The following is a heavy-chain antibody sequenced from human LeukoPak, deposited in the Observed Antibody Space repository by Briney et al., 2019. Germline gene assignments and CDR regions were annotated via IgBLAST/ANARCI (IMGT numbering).Heavy chain of an antibody. CDR3: TRDSGTTGEVKFDP. D-gene: IGHD4-17*01. J-gene: IGHJ5*02. CDR1: GGSISSYY. V-gene: IGHV4-59*12. Sequence: PSETLSLTCTVSGGSISSYYWSWIRQPPGKGLEWIGYIYYSGSTNYNPSLKSRVTISLDTSKNQLSLTLRSVTAADTALYYCTRDSGTTGEVKFDPWGQGTLVTVSS. CDR2: IYYSGST.